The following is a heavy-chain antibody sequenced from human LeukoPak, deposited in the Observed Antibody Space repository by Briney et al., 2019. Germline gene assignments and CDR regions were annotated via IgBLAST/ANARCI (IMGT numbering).Heavy chain of an antibody. CDR3: TRAGRKYAFEN. Sequence: ASVKASCKASGHTFTSHDINWVRQASGQGLEWMGWMNPNSGNTGYAQKFQGRVTMTRDNSIKTAYMELSGLRSEDTAVYYCTRAGRKYAFENWGQGTLVTVSS. V-gene: IGHV1-8*01. J-gene: IGHJ4*02. CDR1: GHTFTSHD. CDR2: MNPNSGNT. D-gene: IGHD2-2*01.